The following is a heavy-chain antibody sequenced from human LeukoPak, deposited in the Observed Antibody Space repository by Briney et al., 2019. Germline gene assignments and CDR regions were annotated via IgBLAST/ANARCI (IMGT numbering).Heavy chain of an antibody. CDR3: TTDPALRRFDY. CDR1: GFTFSSYG. V-gene: IGHV3-30*03. J-gene: IGHJ4*02. CDR2: ISYDGSNK. Sequence: GGSLRLSCAASGFTFSSYGMHWVRQAPGKGLEWVAVISYDGSNKYYADSVKGRFTISRDNSKNTLYLQMNSLKTEDTAVYYCTTDPALRRFDYWGQGTLVTVSS. D-gene: IGHD4-17*01.